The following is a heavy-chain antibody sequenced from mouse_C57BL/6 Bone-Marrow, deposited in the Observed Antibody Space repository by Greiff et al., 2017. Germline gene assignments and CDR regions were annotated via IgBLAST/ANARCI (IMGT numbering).Heavy chain of an antibody. CDR1: GFTFSSYA. CDR2: ISSGGDYI. J-gene: IGHJ3*01. Sequence: DVKLVESGEGLVKPGGSLKLSCAASGFTFSSYAMSWVRQTPEKRLEWVAYISSGGDYIYYADTVKGRFTISRDNARNTLYLQMSSLKSEDTAMYYCTRDPYYDGSSYDAWFAYWGQGTLVTVSA. CDR3: TRDPYYDGSSYDAWFAY. D-gene: IGHD1-1*01. V-gene: IGHV5-9-1*02.